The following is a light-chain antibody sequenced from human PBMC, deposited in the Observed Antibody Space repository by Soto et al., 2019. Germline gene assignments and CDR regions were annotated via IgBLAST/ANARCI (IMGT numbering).Light chain of an antibody. CDR2: DAS. V-gene: IGKV3-15*01. J-gene: IGKJ2*01. CDR1: QSVGSN. CDR3: QQYNNWPYT. Sequence: EIVLTHSPATLSVSPGERATLSCRASQSVGSNLAWYQQRPGQPPRLLIYDASTSATDIPARFSGGGSGTEFTLTISGLQSEDFAVYYCQQYNNWPYTFGQGTKLQIK.